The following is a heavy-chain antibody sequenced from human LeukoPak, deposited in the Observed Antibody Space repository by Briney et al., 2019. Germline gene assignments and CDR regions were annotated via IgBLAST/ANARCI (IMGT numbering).Heavy chain of an antibody. Sequence: GGSLRLSCAASGFTFSSYAMSWVRQAPGKGLEWVSAISGSGGSTYYADSVKGRFTISRDNSKNTLYLQMNSLRAEDTAVYYCAKVAYNYDSSGYQYYFDYWGQGTLLTVSS. J-gene: IGHJ4*02. CDR1: GFTFSSYA. CDR3: AKVAYNYDSSGYQYYFDY. D-gene: IGHD3-22*01. V-gene: IGHV3-23*01. CDR2: ISGSGGST.